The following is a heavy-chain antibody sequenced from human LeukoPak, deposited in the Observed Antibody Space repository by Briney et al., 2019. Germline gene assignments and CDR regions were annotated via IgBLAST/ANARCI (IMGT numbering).Heavy chain of an antibody. V-gene: IGHV4-4*02. CDR1: GGSISSSNW. D-gene: IGHD6-13*01. J-gene: IGHJ4*02. CDR3: ARVTGYVMEDYFDY. CDR2: IYSSGST. Sequence: PSETLSLTCAVSGGSISSSNWWSWVRQPPGKGLEWIGRIYSSGSTDYNPSLKSRVTMSLDTSKNQFSLRLSSVTAADTAVYYCARVTGYVMEDYFDYWGQGTLVTVSS.